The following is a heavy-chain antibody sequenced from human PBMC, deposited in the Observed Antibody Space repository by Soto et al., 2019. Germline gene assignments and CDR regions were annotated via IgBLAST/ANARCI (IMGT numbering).Heavy chain of an antibody. CDR2: IKVDSGYT. CDR3: ATSYDTGFDP. CDR1: GYPFIKYG. J-gene: IGHJ5*02. Sequence: QLQLVQSAAEVKKPVASVRVSCKAYGYPFIKYGISWIRQAPEQGLEGMGWIKVDSGYTNYAQKFQGRVTMTADTYSDTAFMELRSLRLDDTAVYFCATSYDTGFDPWGQGTLVRVSS. V-gene: IGHV1-18*04. D-gene: IGHD3-9*01.